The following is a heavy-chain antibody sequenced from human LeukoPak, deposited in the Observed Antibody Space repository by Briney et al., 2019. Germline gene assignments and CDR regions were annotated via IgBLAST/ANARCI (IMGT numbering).Heavy chain of an antibody. CDR1: GFTFSSYG. J-gene: IGHJ5*02. Sequence: GGSLRLSCAASGFTFSSYGMSWVRQAPGKGLEWVSAISGSGGSTYYADSVKGRFTISRDNSKNTPYLQMNSLRAEDTAVYYCARGSWRFDYGDSGFDPWGQGTLVTVSS. D-gene: IGHD4-17*01. CDR2: ISGSGGST. V-gene: IGHV3-23*01. CDR3: ARGSWRFDYGDSGFDP.